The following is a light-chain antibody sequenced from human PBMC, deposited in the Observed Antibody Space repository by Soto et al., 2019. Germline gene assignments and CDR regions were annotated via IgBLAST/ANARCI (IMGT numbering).Light chain of an antibody. Sequence: EIVMTQSPATLSVSPGESATLSCRASQSVNTNLAWYQQKPGRAPRLLIHGASTRATGIPARFSGSGSGTEFTLNISSLQSEDSAVYYCQQYNNWPPHTFGQGTKLEIK. J-gene: IGKJ2*01. CDR2: GAS. CDR1: QSVNTN. V-gene: IGKV3-15*01. CDR3: QQYNNWPPHT.